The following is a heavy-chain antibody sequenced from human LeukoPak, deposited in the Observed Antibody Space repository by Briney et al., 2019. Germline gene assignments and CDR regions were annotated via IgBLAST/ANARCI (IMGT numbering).Heavy chain of an antibody. CDR2: INPNSGGT. D-gene: IGHD4-17*01. V-gene: IGHV1-2*02. Sequence: GASVKVSCKASGYTFTGYYMHWVRQAPGQGLEWMGWINPNSGGTNYAQKFQGRVTMTRDTSISTAYMELSRLRSDDTAVYYCARAWKDYGEMNAFDIWGQGTMVTVSS. CDR3: ARAWKDYGEMNAFDI. J-gene: IGHJ3*02. CDR1: GYTFTGYY.